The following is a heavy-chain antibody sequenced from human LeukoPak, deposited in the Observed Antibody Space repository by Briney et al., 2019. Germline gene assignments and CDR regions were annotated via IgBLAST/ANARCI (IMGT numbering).Heavy chain of an antibody. D-gene: IGHD6-13*01. CDR2: IWYDGSNK. V-gene: IGHV3-33*06. Sequence: GGSLRLSCAASGFTFSSYGMHWVRQAPGKGLEWVAVIWYDGSNKYYADSVNGRFTISRDNSKNTLYLQMNSLRAEDTAVYYCAKAGGASWYLYWGQGTLVTVSS. J-gene: IGHJ4*02. CDR3: AKAGGASWYLY. CDR1: GFTFSSYG.